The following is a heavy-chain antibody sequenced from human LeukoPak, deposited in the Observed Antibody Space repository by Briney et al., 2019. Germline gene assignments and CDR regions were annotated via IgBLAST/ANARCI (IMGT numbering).Heavy chain of an antibody. CDR2: IYYSGST. V-gene: IGHV4-39*01. Sequence: PSETLSLTCTVSGDSISSGDYYWSWIRQPPGKGLEWIGHIYYSGSTYYNPSLKSRVTISVDTSKNQFSLKLSSVTAADTAVYYCARHAGYSSGWFYMDVWGKGTTVTVSS. J-gene: IGHJ6*03. CDR1: GDSISSGDYY. CDR3: ARHAGYSSGWFYMDV. D-gene: IGHD6-19*01.